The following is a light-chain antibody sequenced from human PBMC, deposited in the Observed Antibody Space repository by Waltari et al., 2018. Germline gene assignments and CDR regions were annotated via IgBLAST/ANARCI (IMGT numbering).Light chain of an antibody. J-gene: IGLJ2*01. CDR2: GNS. CDR3: STWDYSLNAEL. CDR1: SNNVGRSA. Sequence: SALTQEASVSGSVGQTVTLSCIGNSNNVGRSALGWYQQMSHGGPKTVMFGNSLPSGIPDRFSGYKSGTTASLTISGLQPEDEADYYCSTWDYSLNAELFGGGTKLTVL. V-gene: IGLV1-44*01.